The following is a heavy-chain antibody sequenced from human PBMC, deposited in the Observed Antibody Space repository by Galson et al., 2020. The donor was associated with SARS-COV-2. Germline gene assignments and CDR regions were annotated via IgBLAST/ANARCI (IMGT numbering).Heavy chain of an antibody. CDR1: GYTFISFY. D-gene: IGHD1-26*01. CDR3: ARDGQVGATTGIDY. V-gene: IGHV1-46*04. CDR2: INPSGDIT. Sequence: ASVKVSCKASGYTFISFYIHWVRQAPGQGLEWMGVINPSGDITSYAQKLRGRVTVTRDMSTQTVYMELSSLTSEDTAVYYCARDGQVGATTGIDYWGQGTLVTVSS. J-gene: IGHJ4*02.